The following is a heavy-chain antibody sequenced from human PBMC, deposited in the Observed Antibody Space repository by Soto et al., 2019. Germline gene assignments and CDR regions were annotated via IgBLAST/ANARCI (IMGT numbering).Heavy chain of an antibody. V-gene: IGHV3-30*02. J-gene: IGHJ6*02. D-gene: IGHD2-15*01. Sequence: GGSLRLSCAASGFSFSSYSMNWVRQAPGKGLEWVSFISCYGSHKYIADSVKGRFTISRDNSKNTLYLQMNSLRAEDTAVYYCAKDGAIVSLPYYYYGMDVWGQGTTVTVSS. CDR2: ISCYGSHK. CDR3: AKDGAIVSLPYYYYGMDV. CDR1: GFSFSSYS.